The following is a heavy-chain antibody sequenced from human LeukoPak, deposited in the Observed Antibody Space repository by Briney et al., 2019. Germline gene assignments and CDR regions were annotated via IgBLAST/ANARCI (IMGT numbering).Heavy chain of an antibody. CDR2: INHSGST. CDR3: ASGCSSTSCYKAYDAFDI. CDR1: GGSFSGYY. V-gene: IGHV4-34*01. Sequence: PSETLALTCAVYGGSFSGYYWSWIRQPPGKGLEWIGEINHSGSTNYNPSLKSRVTISVDTSKNQFSLKLSSVTAADTAVYYCASGCSSTSCYKAYDAFDIWGQGTMVTVSS. D-gene: IGHD2-2*02. J-gene: IGHJ3*02.